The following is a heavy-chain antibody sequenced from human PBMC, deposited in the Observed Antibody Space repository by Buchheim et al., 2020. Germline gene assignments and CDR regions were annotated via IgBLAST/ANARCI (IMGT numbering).Heavy chain of an antibody. D-gene: IGHD3-9*01. Sequence: QVQLVESGGGVVQPGRSLRLSCAASGFTFSSYAMHWVRQAPGKGLEWVAVISYDGSNKYYADSVKGRFTISRDNSKNTLYLQMNSLRAEDTAVYYCARAAVRYFDWLDYWGQGTL. J-gene: IGHJ4*02. CDR1: GFTFSSYA. CDR3: ARAAVRYFDWLDY. V-gene: IGHV3-30-3*01. CDR2: ISYDGSNK.